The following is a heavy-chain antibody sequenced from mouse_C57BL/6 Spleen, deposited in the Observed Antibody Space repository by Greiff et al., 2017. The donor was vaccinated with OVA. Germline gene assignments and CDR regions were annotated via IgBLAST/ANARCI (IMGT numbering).Heavy chain of an antibody. V-gene: IGHV1-26*01. Sequence: EVQLQQSGPELVKPGASVKISCKASGYTFTDYYMNWVKQSHGKSLEWIGDINPNNGGTSYNQKFKGKATLTVDKSSSTAYMELRSLTSEDSAVYYCARSTITTVVSTGYYAMDYWGQGTSVTVSS. D-gene: IGHD1-1*01. CDR1: GYTFTDYY. CDR3: ARSTITTVVSTGYYAMDY. J-gene: IGHJ4*01. CDR2: INPNNGGT.